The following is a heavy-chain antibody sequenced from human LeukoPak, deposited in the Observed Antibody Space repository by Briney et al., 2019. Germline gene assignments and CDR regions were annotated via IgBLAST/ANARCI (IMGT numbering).Heavy chain of an antibody. Sequence: PGGSLRLSCAASGFTVSSNYMSWVRQAPGKGLEWVSVIYSGGSTYYADSVKGRFTISRDNSKNTLYLQMNSLRAEDTAVYYCARRLGYCSGGSCYYFDYWGQGTLVTVSS. D-gene: IGHD2-15*01. CDR2: IYSGGST. CDR3: ARRLGYCSGGSCYYFDY. J-gene: IGHJ4*02. V-gene: IGHV3-53*01. CDR1: GFTVSSNY.